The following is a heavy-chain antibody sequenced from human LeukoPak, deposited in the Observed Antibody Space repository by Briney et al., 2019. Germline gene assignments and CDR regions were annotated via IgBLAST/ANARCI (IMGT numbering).Heavy chain of an antibody. D-gene: IGHD3-3*01. J-gene: IGHJ3*02. CDR3: AKATIFGVVIGDAFDI. CDR2: ISWNSGSI. V-gene: IGHV3-9*03. CDR1: GFTFDDYA. Sequence: GRSLRLPCAASGFTFDDYAMHWVRQAPGKGLEWVSGISWNSGSIGYADSVKGRFTISRDNAKNSLYLQMNSLRAEDMALYYCAKATIFGVVIGDAFDIWGQGTMVTVSS.